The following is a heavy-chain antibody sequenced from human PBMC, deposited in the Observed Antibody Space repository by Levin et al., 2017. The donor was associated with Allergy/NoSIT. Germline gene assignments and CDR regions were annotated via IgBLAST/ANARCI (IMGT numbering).Heavy chain of an antibody. CDR1: GGSVSSGTYY. J-gene: IGHJ6*02. Sequence: SCSVSGGSVSSGTYYWSWIRRPPGKGLEWIGYINYRGVTKYNPSLKSRVTISVDTSKNEFSLKVTSVTAADTAVYYCARNRIIVAGGNDYYYGMDGWGQGTTVTVSS. V-gene: IGHV4-61*01. CDR2: INYRGVT. CDR3: ARNRIIVAGGNDYYYGMDG. D-gene: IGHD5-12*01.